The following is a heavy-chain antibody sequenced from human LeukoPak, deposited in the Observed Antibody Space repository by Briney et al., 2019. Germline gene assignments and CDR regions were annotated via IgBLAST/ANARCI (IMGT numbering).Heavy chain of an antibody. Sequence: GGSLRLSCAASGSTFSSYGMHWVRQAPGKGLEWVAVISYAGSNKYYADSVKGRFTISRDNSKNTLYLQMNSLRAEDTAVYYCAKDGYKTFDYWGQGTLVTVSS. V-gene: IGHV3-30*18. CDR3: AKDGYKTFDY. J-gene: IGHJ4*02. D-gene: IGHD5-24*01. CDR2: ISYAGSNK. CDR1: GSTFSSYG.